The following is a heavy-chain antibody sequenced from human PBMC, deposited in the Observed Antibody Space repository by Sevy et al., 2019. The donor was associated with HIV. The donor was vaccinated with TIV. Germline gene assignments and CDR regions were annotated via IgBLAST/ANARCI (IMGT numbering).Heavy chain of an antibody. V-gene: IGHV1-2*02. CDR2: INPNSGGT. Sequence: ASVKVSCKASGYTFTGYYMHWVRQAPGQGLEWMGWINPNSGGTNYAQKFQGRVTMTRDTSISTAYMELSRLRSDDKAVYYCARSVRGVIPHDAFDIWGQGTMVTVSS. J-gene: IGHJ3*02. CDR1: GYTFTGYY. CDR3: ARSVRGVIPHDAFDI. D-gene: IGHD3-10*01.